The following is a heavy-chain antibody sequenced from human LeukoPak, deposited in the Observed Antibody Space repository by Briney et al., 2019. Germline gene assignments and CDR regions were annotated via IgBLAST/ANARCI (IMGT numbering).Heavy chain of an antibody. CDR1: GGSISSSSYY. Sequence: SETLSLTCTVSGGSISSSSYYWGWIRQPPGKGLEWIGSIYYSGSTYYNPSLKSRVTISVDTSKNQFSLRLSSVTAADTAVYYCARQDLGYYFDYWGQGTLVTVSS. CDR3: ARQDLGYYFDY. CDR2: IYYSGST. V-gene: IGHV4-39*01. J-gene: IGHJ4*02.